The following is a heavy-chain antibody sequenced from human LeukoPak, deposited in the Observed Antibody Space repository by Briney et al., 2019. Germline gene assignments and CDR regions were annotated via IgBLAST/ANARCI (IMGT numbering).Heavy chain of an antibody. D-gene: IGHD5-18*01. Sequence: PGGSLRLSCAASGFTFSSYAMHWVRQAPGKGLEWVAVISYDGSNKYYADSVKGRFTISRDNSKNTLYLQMNSLRAEDTAVYYCARGKIQQPLDYWGQGTLVTVSS. CDR2: ISYDGSNK. V-gene: IGHV3-30*04. CDR3: ARGKIQQPLDY. J-gene: IGHJ4*02. CDR1: GFTFSSYA.